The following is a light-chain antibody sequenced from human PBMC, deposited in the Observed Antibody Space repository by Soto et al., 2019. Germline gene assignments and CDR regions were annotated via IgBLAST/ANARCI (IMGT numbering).Light chain of an antibody. CDR1: QSLSSSQ. CDR2: DAS. Sequence: EIVLTQSPGTLSLSPGERATLSCRASQSLSSSQLAWYQQKPGQAPRLLIHDASSRATGISDRFTGSGSGTDFTLTITTLEPEDFAVYYCQQRSNWPGTFGQGTRLEIK. CDR3: QQRSNWPGT. V-gene: IGKV3D-20*02. J-gene: IGKJ5*01.